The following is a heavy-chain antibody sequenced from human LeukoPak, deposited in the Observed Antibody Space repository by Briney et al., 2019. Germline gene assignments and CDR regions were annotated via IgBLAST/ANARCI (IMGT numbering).Heavy chain of an antibody. CDR3: AVQRGGPSYFDY. J-gene: IGHJ4*02. CDR2: INSDGSST. CDR1: GFTFSSYG. Sequence: GGTLRLSCAAPGFTFSSYGMSWVRQAPGKGLVWVSRINSDGSSTSYADSVKGRFTISRDNAKNTLYLQMNSLRAEDTAVYYCAVQRGGPSYFDYWGQGTLVTVSS. D-gene: IGHD4-23*01. V-gene: IGHV3-74*01.